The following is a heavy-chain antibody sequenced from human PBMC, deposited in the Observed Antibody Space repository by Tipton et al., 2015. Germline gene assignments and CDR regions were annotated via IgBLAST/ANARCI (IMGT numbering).Heavy chain of an antibody. V-gene: IGHV3-7*03. CDR3: ARDILNDFCSGWPEEY. D-gene: IGHD3-3*01. CDR1: GFTFSSYW. Sequence: LSCAASGFTFSSYWMSWVRQAPGKGLEWVANIKQDGSEKYYVDSVKGRFTISRDNAKNSLYLQMNSLRAEDTAVYYCARDILNDFCSGWPEEYWGQGTLVTVSS. CDR2: IKQDGSEK. J-gene: IGHJ4*02.